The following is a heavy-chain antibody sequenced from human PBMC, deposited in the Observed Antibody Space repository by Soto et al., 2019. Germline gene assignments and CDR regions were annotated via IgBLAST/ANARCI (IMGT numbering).Heavy chain of an antibody. D-gene: IGHD3-22*01. V-gene: IGHV3-23*01. Sequence: EVQLLESGGGLVQPGGSLRLSCAASGFTFSSYAMSWVCQAPGKGLEWVSAISGSGGSTYYADSVKGRFTISRDNSKNTLYLQMNSLRAEDTAVYYCAKDEPADYYYDSSGYHRRWGQGTLVTVSS. CDR3: AKDEPADYYYDSSGYHRR. J-gene: IGHJ4*02. CDR1: GFTFSSYA. CDR2: ISGSGGST.